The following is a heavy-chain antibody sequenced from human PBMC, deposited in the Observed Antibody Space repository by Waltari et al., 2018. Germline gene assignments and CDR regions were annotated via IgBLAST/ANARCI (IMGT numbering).Heavy chain of an antibody. CDR2: INSDGSST. D-gene: IGHD3-3*01. Sequence: EVQLVESGGGLVQPGGSRRLSCAASGFTFSSYWMHWVRQAPGKGLVWVSRINSDGSSTSYADSVKGRFTISRDNAKNTLYLQMNSLRAEDTAVYYCARVGDFWSGYSFDYWGQGTLVTVSS. CDR1: GFTFSSYW. V-gene: IGHV3-74*01. J-gene: IGHJ4*02. CDR3: ARVGDFWSGYSFDY.